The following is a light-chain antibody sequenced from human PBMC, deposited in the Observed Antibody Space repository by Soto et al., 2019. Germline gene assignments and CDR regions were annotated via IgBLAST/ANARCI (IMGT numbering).Light chain of an antibody. CDR2: GAS. CDR3: QQYGSSPRT. Sequence: EIVLTQSPGTLSLSPGERATLSCRASQSVSSSYLAWYQHKIGQAPRLLIYGASSRATGIPDRFSGSGSGTDFTLTISRLEPEDFAVYYCQQYGSSPRTFGQGTKVDSK. CDR1: QSVSSSY. J-gene: IGKJ1*01. V-gene: IGKV3-20*01.